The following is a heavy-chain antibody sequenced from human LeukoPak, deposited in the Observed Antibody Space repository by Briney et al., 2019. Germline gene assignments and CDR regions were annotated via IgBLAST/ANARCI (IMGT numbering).Heavy chain of an antibody. CDR2: INPNSGDT. Sequence: ASVTVSCKTSGYTFTGYFIHWVRQAPGQGLEWMGWINPNSGDTNYAQKFQGRVTMTRDTSISTAYMELSRLRSDDTAVYYCARDLDRYSSRWVDYWGQGTLVTVSS. CDR1: GYTFTGYF. J-gene: IGHJ4*02. V-gene: IGHV1-2*02. CDR3: ARDLDRYSSRWVDY. D-gene: IGHD6-13*01.